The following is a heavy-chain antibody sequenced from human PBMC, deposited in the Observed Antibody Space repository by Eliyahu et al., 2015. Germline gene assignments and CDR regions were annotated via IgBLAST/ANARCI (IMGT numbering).Heavy chain of an antibody. CDR1: GFTFSDHY. CDR3: ARVASAVEDY. Sequence: EVQLVESGGGLVQPGGSLRLSCAASGFTFSDHYMDWVRQAPGKGVEWVGRTKIKANSYSTEYAASVKGRFTISRDDSKNSLYLQMNSLKIEDTAVYYCARVASAVEDYWGQGTLVTVSS. V-gene: IGHV3-72*01. J-gene: IGHJ4*02. CDR2: TKIKANSYST.